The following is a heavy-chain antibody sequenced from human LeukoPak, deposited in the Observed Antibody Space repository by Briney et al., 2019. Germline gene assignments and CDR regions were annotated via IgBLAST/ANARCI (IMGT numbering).Heavy chain of an antibody. V-gene: IGHV4-59*08. Sequence: SETLSLTCTVSGGSISSYYWSWIRQPPGKGLEWIGYIYYSGSTNYNPSLKSRVTISADTSKNQFSLKLSSVTAADTAVYYCARHPLGEHWFDPWGQGTLVTVSS. CDR3: ARHPLGEHWFDP. CDR2: IYYSGST. J-gene: IGHJ5*02. CDR1: GGSISSYY.